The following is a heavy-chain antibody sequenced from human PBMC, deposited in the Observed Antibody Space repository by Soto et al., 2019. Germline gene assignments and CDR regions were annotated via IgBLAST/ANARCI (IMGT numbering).Heavy chain of an antibody. CDR3: ARDQGIAVAVFDY. Sequence: QVQLQESCPGLVKPSETLSLTCTVSGGSVTSGSYYWSWIRQPPGKGLEWIGYIYYSGSTSYNPSLKSRVTISVDTSKNQISLKLSSVTAADTAVYYCARDQGIAVAVFDYWGQGTLVTVSS. J-gene: IGHJ4*02. D-gene: IGHD6-19*01. CDR2: IYYSGST. CDR1: GGSVTSGSYY. V-gene: IGHV4-61*01.